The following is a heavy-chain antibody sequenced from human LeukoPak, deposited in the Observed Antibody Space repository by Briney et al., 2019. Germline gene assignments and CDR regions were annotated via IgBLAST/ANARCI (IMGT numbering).Heavy chain of an antibody. J-gene: IGHJ4*02. CDR2: ISGGGGST. D-gene: IGHD4-11*01. CDR1: GLNLSSYA. CDR3: AKARPATVTTFDY. V-gene: IGHV3-23*01. Sequence: GRSLTLSCAASGLNLSSYAMSWVRQAPGKGLEWVSAISGGGGSTYYADSVKGRFTISRDNSKNTLYLQMNTLRAEDTAVYYCAKARPATVTTFDYWGQGTLVTVSS.